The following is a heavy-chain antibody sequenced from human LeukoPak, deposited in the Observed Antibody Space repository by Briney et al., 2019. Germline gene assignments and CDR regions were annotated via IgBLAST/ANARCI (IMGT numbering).Heavy chain of an antibody. CDR2: ISFDGSDK. J-gene: IGHJ3*02. Sequence: GGSLRLSCAASGFTFSSCGMQWVRQAPGKGLEWVAVISFDGSDKHYADSVKGRFTISRDNSKNTVYLQMNSLRAEDTAVYYCAKRENYYDSSGYHYVGAFDIWGQGTMVTVSS. D-gene: IGHD3-22*01. CDR3: AKRENYYDSSGYHYVGAFDI. V-gene: IGHV3-30*18. CDR1: GFTFSSCG.